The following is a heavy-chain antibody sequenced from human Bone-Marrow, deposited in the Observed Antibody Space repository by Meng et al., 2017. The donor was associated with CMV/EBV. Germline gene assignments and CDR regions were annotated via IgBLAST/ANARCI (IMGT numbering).Heavy chain of an antibody. CDR3: ARGIGSSSWFDY. V-gene: IGHV1-18*01. Sequence: ASVKVSCKASGYTFSSYEINWVRQAPGQGLEWMGWVSAYNGNTNYAQQFQGRVTMNTDTSTSTGYMELRSRRSDDAAVYYCARGIGSSSWFDYWRQGTLVTVSS. J-gene: IGHJ4*02. CDR1: GYTFSSYE. D-gene: IGHD6-6*01. CDR2: VSAYNGNT.